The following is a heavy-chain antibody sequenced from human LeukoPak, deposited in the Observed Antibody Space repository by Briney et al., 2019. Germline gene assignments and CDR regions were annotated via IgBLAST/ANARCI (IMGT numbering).Heavy chain of an antibody. D-gene: IGHD3-16*01. CDR2: ISSSSSYI. V-gene: IGHV3-21*01. CDR1: GFTFSSYN. Sequence: GGSLRLSCAASGFTFSSYNMNWVRQAPGKGLEWVSSISSSSSYIYYADSVKGRFTISRDNAKNSLYLQMNSLRADDTAVYYCIRDLFDDYSLDYWGQGALVTVSS. CDR3: IRDLFDDYSLDY. J-gene: IGHJ4*02.